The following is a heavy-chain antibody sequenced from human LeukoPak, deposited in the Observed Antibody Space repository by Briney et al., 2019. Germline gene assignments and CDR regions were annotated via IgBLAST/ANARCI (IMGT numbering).Heavy chain of an antibody. CDR2: INPSGGST. CDR3: ARADTVEGYYYYMDV. V-gene: IGHV1-46*03. CDR1: GYTFTSYY. J-gene: IGHJ6*03. Sequence: ASAKVSCKASGYTFTSYYMHWVRQGPGQGLEWKGIINPSGGSTSYAQKFQGRVTMTRDTSTSTVYMELSSLRSEDTAVYYCARADTVEGYYYYMDVWGKGTTVTVSS. D-gene: IGHD5-12*01.